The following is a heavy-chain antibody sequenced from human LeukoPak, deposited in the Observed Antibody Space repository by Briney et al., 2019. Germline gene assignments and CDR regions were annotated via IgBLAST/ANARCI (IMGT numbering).Heavy chain of an antibody. V-gene: IGHV3-33*01. CDR2: IWYDGNKV. Sequence: PGRSLTLSCAASGFTFRNYGMHWVRQAPGKGLEWVAVIWYDGNKVYYADSVKGRFTISRDNSKNTVYLQMSSLRGEDTAVYYCARDIAVAGTYHFDPWGQGTLVTVSS. D-gene: IGHD6-19*01. J-gene: IGHJ5*02. CDR1: GFTFRNYG. CDR3: ARDIAVAGTYHFDP.